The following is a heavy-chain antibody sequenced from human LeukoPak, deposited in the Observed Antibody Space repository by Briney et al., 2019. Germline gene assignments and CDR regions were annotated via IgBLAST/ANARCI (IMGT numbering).Heavy chain of an antibody. CDR2: IWYDGSNK. V-gene: IGHV3-30*02. D-gene: IGHD5-12*01. J-gene: IGHJ4*02. CDR1: GFTFSSYG. CDR3: ARDQGGSGYVGY. Sequence: GGSLRLSCTVSGFTFSSYGMHWVRQSPGKGLEWVASIWYDGSNKYYTDSVKGRFTISRDNSKNTLYLQMNSLRDDDTAIYYCARDQGGSGYVGYWGQGTLVTVSS.